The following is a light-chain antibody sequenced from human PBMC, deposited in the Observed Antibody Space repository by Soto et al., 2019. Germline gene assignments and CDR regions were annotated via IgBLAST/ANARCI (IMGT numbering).Light chain of an antibody. Sequence: DIQMTQSPSSLSASVGDRVSITCRPSLRIDNYLNWYQQKPGKAPKLLIHAISTLESGIPSRFSGSGSGTDFTLTIDSLQPDDFATYYCQQTYITPYTFGQGTKLEIK. V-gene: IGKV1-39*01. CDR3: QQTYITPYT. J-gene: IGKJ2*01. CDR2: AIS. CDR1: LRIDNY.